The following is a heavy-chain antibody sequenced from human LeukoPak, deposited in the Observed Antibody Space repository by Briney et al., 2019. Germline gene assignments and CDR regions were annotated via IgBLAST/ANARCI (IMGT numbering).Heavy chain of an antibody. CDR3: AKDYYDSSAIIRRGSFDY. J-gene: IGHJ4*02. V-gene: IGHV3-53*01. Sequence: GGSLRLSCAASGFTVSSNYMSWVRQAPGKGLEWVSVIYSGGITYYADSVKGRFTISRDNSKNTLYLQMNSLRAEDTAVYYCAKDYYDSSAIIRRGSFDYWGQGTLVTVSS. CDR1: GFTVSSNY. D-gene: IGHD3-22*01. CDR2: IYSGGIT.